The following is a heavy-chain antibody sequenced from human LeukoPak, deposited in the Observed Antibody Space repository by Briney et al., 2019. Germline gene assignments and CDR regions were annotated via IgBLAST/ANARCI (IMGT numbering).Heavy chain of an antibody. V-gene: IGHV3-21*04. Sequence: GGSLRLSCAASGFTFSSYNMNWVRQAPGKGLEWVSSITSSSSYIYYADSVKGRFTISRDNAKNSLYLQINSLRAEDTALYYCARARSIGGSYYFDYWGQGTLVTVSS. CDR2: ITSSSSYI. J-gene: IGHJ4*02. CDR3: ARARSIGGSYYFDY. CDR1: GFTFSSYN. D-gene: IGHD1-26*01.